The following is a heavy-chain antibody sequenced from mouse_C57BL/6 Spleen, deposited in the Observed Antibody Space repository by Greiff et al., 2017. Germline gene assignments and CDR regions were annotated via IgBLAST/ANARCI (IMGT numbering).Heavy chain of an antibody. Sequence: EVQLQESGGGLVKPGGSLKLSCAASGFTFSSYAMSWVRQTPEKRLEWVATISDGGSYTYYPDNVKGRFTISRDNAKNNLYLQMSHLKSEDTAMYYCALDYYGSSPFYAMDYWGQGTSVTVSS. CDR1: GFTFSSYA. CDR2: ISDGGSYT. CDR3: ALDYYGSSPFYAMDY. J-gene: IGHJ4*01. V-gene: IGHV5-4*01. D-gene: IGHD1-1*01.